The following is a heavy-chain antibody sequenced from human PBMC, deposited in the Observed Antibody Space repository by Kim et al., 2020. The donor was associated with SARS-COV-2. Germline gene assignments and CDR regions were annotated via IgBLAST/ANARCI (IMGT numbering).Heavy chain of an antibody. V-gene: IGHV3-30*04. Sequence: GGSLRLSCAASGFTFSSYAMHWVRQAPGKGLEWVAVISYDGSNKYYADSVKGRFTISRDNSKNTLYLQMNSLRAEDTAVYYCARDREYYDILTGYLRGGGIYYYYGMDVWGQVTTVTVSS. CDR1: GFTFSSYA. J-gene: IGHJ6*02. D-gene: IGHD3-9*01. CDR3: ARDREYYDILTGYLRGGGIYYYYGMDV. CDR2: ISYDGSNK.